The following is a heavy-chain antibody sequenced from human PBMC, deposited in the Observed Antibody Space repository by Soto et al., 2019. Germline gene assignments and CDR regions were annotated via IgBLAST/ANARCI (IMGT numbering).Heavy chain of an antibody. Sequence: GGSLRLSCAASGFTFSNAWMSWVRQAPGKGLEWVGRIKSKTDGGTTDYAAPVKGRFTISRDDSKNTLYLQMNSLKTEDTAVYYCTSIWGFDAFDIWGQGTMVTVSS. CDR3: TSIWGFDAFDI. V-gene: IGHV3-15*01. CDR2: IKSKTDGGTT. D-gene: IGHD3-16*01. J-gene: IGHJ3*02. CDR1: GFTFSNAW.